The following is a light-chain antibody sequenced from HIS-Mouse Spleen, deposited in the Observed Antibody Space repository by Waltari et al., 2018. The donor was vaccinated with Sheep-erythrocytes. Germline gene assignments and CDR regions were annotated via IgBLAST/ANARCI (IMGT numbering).Light chain of an antibody. CDR1: SIHVGSYNF. CDR2: DVS. J-gene: IGLJ1*01. CDR3: CSYAGSYNHV. V-gene: IGLV2-11*01. Sequence: QSALTQPRSVSGSPGQAVTISCTGTSIHVGSYNFFSWYHQHPGKAPKLMIYDVSKRPSGVPDRFSGSKSGNTASLTISGLQAEDEADYYCCSYAGSYNHVFATGTKVTVL.